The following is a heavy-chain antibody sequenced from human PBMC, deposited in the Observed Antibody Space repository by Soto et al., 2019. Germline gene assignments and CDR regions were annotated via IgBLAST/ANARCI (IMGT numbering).Heavy chain of an antibody. CDR2: ISDDGSNE. CDR3: AKPKPIRILGVETPTSNYYCMDL. CDR1: GFSFSGYG. J-gene: IGHJ6*02. D-gene: IGHD3-3*02. V-gene: IGHV3-30*18. Sequence: SLRLSCAGTGFSFSGYGMHWVRRAPGKGLEWVAHISDDGSNEYYSDSVKGRFTISRDNSKNTLYLQMNSLRAEDTAVYYCAKPKPIRILGVETPTSNYYCMDLWGQGTTVTVSS.